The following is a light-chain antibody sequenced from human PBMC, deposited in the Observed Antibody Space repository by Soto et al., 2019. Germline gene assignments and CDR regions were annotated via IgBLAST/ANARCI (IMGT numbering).Light chain of an antibody. CDR3: CSYAASNTFV. CDR1: SSDVGGYNY. V-gene: IGLV2-11*01. J-gene: IGLJ1*01. CDR2: DVS. Sequence: QSARPQHLSVSWSPGHSVTISCTGTSSDVGGYNYVSWYQQYSGKAPKVMIYDVSKRPSGVPDRFSGSKSGNTASLTISGLQAEDEADYYCCSYAASNTFVFGTGTKVTXL.